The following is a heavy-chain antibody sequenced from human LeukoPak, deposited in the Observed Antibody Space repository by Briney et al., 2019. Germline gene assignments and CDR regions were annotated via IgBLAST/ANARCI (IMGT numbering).Heavy chain of an antibody. J-gene: IGHJ4*02. Sequence: GGSLRLSCAASGFSLSSYEMNWVRQAPGKGLEWVTFIRSDGSYKYYADSVKGRFTISRDNSKNTLYLQMNSLRAEDTAVYYCAKPKLRYFDLYDYWGQGTLVTVSS. CDR3: AKPKLRYFDLYDY. CDR1: GFSLSSYE. CDR2: IRSDGSYK. D-gene: IGHD3-9*01. V-gene: IGHV3-30*02.